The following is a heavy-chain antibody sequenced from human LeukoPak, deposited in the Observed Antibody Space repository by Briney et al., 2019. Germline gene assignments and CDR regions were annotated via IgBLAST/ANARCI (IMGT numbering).Heavy chain of an antibody. V-gene: IGHV1-46*01. Sequence: ASVKVSCKASGYTFTSYYMHWVRQAPGQGLEWMGIINPRGGSTSYAQKFQGRVTMTEDTSTDTAYMELSSLRSEDTAVYYCATEAYYYDGSGKRAVYFDYWGQGTLVTVSS. CDR1: GYTFTSYY. CDR3: ATEAYYYDGSGKRAVYFDY. J-gene: IGHJ4*02. CDR2: INPRGGST. D-gene: IGHD3-22*01.